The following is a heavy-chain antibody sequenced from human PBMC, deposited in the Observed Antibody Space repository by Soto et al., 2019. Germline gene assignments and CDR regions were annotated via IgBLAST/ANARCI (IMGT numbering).Heavy chain of an antibody. Sequence: HPGGSLRLSCAASGFTFSSYRMSWVRQAPGKGLEWVANIKQDGSEKYYVDSVKGRFTISRDNAKNSLYLQMNSLRAEDTAVYYCARDSKSGRYFDWSHVSYYMDVWGKGTTVTVSS. J-gene: IGHJ6*03. CDR3: ARDSKSGRYFDWSHVSYYMDV. CDR2: IKQDGSEK. CDR1: GFTFSSYR. V-gene: IGHV3-7*01. D-gene: IGHD3-9*01.